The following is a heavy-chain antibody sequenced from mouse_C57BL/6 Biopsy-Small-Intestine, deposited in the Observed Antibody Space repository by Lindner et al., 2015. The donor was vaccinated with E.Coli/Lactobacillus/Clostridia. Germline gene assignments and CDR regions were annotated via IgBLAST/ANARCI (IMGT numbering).Heavy chain of an antibody. Sequence: SVKVSCKASGYTFSSYGISWARQAPGQGLEWVGWISPYNGNTQSAQNLRDRVTFSTDTSTSTAYMELRSLRSDDTAIYYCARAIDEGAFHFDYWGQGTLVTVTS. J-gene: IGHJ4*01. CDR1: GYTFSSYG. CDR3: ARAIDEGAFHFDY. V-gene: IGHV1S134*01. CDR2: ISPYNGNT.